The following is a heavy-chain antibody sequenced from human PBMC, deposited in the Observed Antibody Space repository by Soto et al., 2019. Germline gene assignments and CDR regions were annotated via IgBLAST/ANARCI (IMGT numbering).Heavy chain of an antibody. CDR1: GYTFTSSG. CDR3: AGDQGITTFGVYSMYYYGMDV. Sequence: ASVKVSCKASGYTFTSSGISWVRQAPGQGLEWMGWISTDNGNTNYAQYLQGRVSMTTDTSTSTAYMDLRTLRSDDTAVYYCAGDQGITTFGVYSMYYYGMDVWGQGTTVTVSS. J-gene: IGHJ6*02. CDR2: ISTDNGNT. V-gene: IGHV1-18*01. D-gene: IGHD3-3*01.